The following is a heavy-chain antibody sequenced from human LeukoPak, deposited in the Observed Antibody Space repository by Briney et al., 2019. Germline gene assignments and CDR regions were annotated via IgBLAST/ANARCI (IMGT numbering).Heavy chain of an antibody. D-gene: IGHD3-10*01. CDR3: ARDAEYGSGSMWLLDP. V-gene: IGHV1-2*02. J-gene: IGHJ5*02. CDR1: GYTFSDYY. CDR2: INTKGAST. Sequence: EASVKVSCKASGYTFSDYYMHWVRQSPGQGLEWMGWINTKGASTKYAQKFQGRVTMTRDTSINTVYMELSRLTSDDTAIYYCARDAEYGSGSMWLLDPWGQGTQVTVSS.